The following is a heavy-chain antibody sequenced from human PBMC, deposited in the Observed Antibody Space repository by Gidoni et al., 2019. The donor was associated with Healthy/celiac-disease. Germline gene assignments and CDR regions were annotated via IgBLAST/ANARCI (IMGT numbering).Heavy chain of an antibody. J-gene: IGHJ5*02. Sequence: QVQLQESGPGLVKPAETLYLTCTVAGGSISSSYWSWIRQPPGKGLEWIRYIYYSGITNYHPSLTVRVTISVDTSKNQFSLKLSSVTAAYTAVYYCARGSGDYPSYWFDPWGQGTLVTVSS. D-gene: IGHD4-17*01. CDR1: GGSISSSY. V-gene: IGHV4-59*08. CDR3: ARGSGDYPSYWFDP. CDR2: IYYSGIT.